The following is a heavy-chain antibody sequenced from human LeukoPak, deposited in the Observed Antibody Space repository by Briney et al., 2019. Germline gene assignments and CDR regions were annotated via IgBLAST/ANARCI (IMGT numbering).Heavy chain of an antibody. D-gene: IGHD1-26*01. CDR2: IYHSGST. J-gene: IGHJ4*02. CDR1: GYSISSGYY. V-gene: IGHV4-38-2*01. CDR3: ARSGSSFLFDY. Sequence: SQTLSLTCAVSGYSISSGYYWGWIRHPPGKGLEWSGSIYHSGSTYYNPSLKSRVTISVDTSKNQFSLKLSSVTAADTAVYYCARSGSSFLFDYWGQGTLVTVSS.